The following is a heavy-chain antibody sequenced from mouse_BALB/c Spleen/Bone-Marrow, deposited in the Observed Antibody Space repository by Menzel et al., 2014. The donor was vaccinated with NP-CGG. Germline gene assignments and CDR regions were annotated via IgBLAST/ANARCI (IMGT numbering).Heavy chain of an antibody. CDR2: ISDGGSYT. J-gene: IGHJ1*01. V-gene: IGHV5-4*02. CDR1: GFTFSDYY. Sequence: EVQLVESGGGLVKPGGSLKLSCAASGFTFSDYYMYWVRQTPEKGLEWVATISDGGSYTYYPDSVKGRFTISRDNAKNSLYLQMTSLKSEDTAMYYCARDSYYYGSSYWYFDVWGAETTATVSS. D-gene: IGHD1-1*01. CDR3: ARDSYYYGSSYWYFDV.